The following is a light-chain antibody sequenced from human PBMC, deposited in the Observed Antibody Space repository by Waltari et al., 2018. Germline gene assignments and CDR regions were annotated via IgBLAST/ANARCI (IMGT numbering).Light chain of an antibody. Sequence: EIILSQSPATLSVSPGERVTLSCRASQSVGYSLGWYQQKPGQAPRLLLYAASTRAPGIPARFSASGYGTEFTLTINNLQSEDSAVYYCQQFEKWPPWTFGQGTKVEV. V-gene: IGKV3-15*01. CDR2: AAS. CDR1: QSVGYS. J-gene: IGKJ1*01. CDR3: QQFEKWPPWT.